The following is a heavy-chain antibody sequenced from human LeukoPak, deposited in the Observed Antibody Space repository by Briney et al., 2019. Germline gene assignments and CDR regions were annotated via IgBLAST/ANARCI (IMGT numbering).Heavy chain of an antibody. Sequence: SETLSLTCAISGDIVYRNSAVWQWIRQSPSRGVERLGRTYYRYKWYNDYAVSVKSRITINPDTSKNQFSLQLNSETPEDTAVYYCARDSALTTVATFPYWYFDLWGRGTLVTVSS. V-gene: IGHV6-1*01. D-gene: IGHD4-17*01. J-gene: IGHJ2*01. CDR1: GDIVYRNSAV. CDR3: ARDSALTTVATFPYWYFDL. CDR2: TYYRYKWYN.